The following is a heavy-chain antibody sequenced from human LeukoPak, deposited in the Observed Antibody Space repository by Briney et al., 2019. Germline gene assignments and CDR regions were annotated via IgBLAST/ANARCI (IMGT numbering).Heavy chain of an antibody. CDR1: GFTFSSYG. V-gene: IGHV3-33*01. D-gene: IGHD2-21*02. J-gene: IGHJ4*02. CDR2: IWYDGSNK. CDR3: ARERRGDRRFDY. Sequence: GGSLRLSCAASGFTFSSYGMHWVRQAPGKGLEWVAVIWYDGSNKYYADSVKGRFTISRDNSKNTLYLQMNSLRAEDTAVYYCARERRGDRRFDYWGQGTLVTVSS.